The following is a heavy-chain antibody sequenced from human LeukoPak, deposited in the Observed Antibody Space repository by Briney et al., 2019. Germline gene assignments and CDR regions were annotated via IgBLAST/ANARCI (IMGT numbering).Heavy chain of an antibody. V-gene: IGHV4-31*03. J-gene: IGHJ4*02. CDR1: NVSVGSGAYY. CDR2: IYYRGST. Sequence: PSETLSLTCIVSNVSVGSGAYYWTWIRQHPGKGLEWIGYIYYRGSTYFSPSLKSRVSMSVDTSKNQSSLRLTSVTAADPAVYFCAAKGGGYDYRYWGQGTLVTVSS. D-gene: IGHD5-12*01. CDR3: AAKGGGYDYRY.